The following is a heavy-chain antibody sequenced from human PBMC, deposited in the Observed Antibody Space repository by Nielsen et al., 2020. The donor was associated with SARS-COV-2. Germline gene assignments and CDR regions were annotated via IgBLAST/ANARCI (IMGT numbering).Heavy chain of an antibody. CDR2: TYSGGTT. D-gene: IGHD6-19*01. CDR3: ARVGSGWSFDI. J-gene: IGHJ3*02. V-gene: IGHV3-53*01. CDR1: GFIVNSNY. Sequence: GESLKISCAASGFIVNSNYMSWVRQAPGKGLEWVSVTYSGGTTNYADSVKGRFTISRDNSKNTLYLQLNRLRAEDTAVYYCARVGSGWSFDIWGQGTMVTVSS.